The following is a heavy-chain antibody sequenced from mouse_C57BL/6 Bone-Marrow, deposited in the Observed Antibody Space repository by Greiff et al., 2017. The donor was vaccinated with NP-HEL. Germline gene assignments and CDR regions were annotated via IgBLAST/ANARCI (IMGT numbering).Heavy chain of an antibody. CDR1: GFSLTSYG. J-gene: IGHJ3*01. CDR2: IWGVGST. V-gene: IGHV2-6*01. CDR3: ASTDSSGSPFAY. Sequence: VMLVESGPGLVAPSQSLSITCTVSGFSLTSYGVDWVRQSPGKGLEWLGVIWGVGSTNYNSALKSRLSISKDNSKSQVFLKMNSLQTDDTAMYYCASTDSSGSPFAYWAQGTLVTVSA. D-gene: IGHD3-2*02.